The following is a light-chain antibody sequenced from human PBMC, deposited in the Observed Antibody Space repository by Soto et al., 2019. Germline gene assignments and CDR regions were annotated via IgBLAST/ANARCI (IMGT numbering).Light chain of an antibody. Sequence: IQSTPAPSSLSASVGDSVTVTCRANRGISTYLAWYQQKSGKAPTLLIYASSTMQTGVPSRFSGSGSGTDFSLTISSLHPEDVATYYCQQVDSSPRTFGQGTKVDIK. CDR1: RGISTY. J-gene: IGKJ1*01. CDR3: QQVDSSPRT. CDR2: ASS. V-gene: IGKV1-9*01.